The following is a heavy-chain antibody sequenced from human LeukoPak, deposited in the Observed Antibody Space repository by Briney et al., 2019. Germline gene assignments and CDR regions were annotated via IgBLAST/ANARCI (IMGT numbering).Heavy chain of an antibody. CDR1: GGSISSYY. CDR3: ARGVKDTYYDFWSGYSTYYYYMDV. V-gene: IGHV4-4*07. D-gene: IGHD3-3*01. CDR2: IYTSGST. Sequence: SETLSLTCTVSGGSISSYYLSWIRQPAGKGLEWIGRIYTSGSTNYNPSLKSRVTMSVDTSKNQFSLKLSSVTAADTAVYYCARGVKDTYYDFWSGYSTYYYYMDVWGKGTTVTVSS. J-gene: IGHJ6*03.